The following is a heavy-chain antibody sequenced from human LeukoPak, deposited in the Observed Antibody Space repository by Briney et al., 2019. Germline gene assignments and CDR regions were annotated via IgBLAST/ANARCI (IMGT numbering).Heavy chain of an antibody. D-gene: IGHD3-9*01. J-gene: IGHJ4*02. Sequence: GGSLRLSCAASGFTVSRNYMNWVRQAPGKGLEWVSVIYSGGSTYYADSVKGRFTISRDDSKKTAYLQMNSLRAEDTAVYYCARESDILTGYPFDYWGQGTLVTVSS. CDR1: GFTVSRNY. CDR2: IYSGGST. V-gene: IGHV3-66*01. CDR3: ARESDILTGYPFDY.